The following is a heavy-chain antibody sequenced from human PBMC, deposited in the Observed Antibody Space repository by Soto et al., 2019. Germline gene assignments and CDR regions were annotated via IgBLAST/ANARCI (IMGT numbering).Heavy chain of an antibody. CDR1: GGSISNYY. V-gene: IGHV4-59*08. Sequence: QVQLQESGPGLVKPSETLSLTCTVSGGSISNYYWSWIRQPPGKGLEWIGYIYYSWSTNYNPSIKSRVTISVDTSKNQSSRKFSSVPAADTAVYYCASRWGRSFDYWGQGTLVTVSS. CDR3: ASRWGRSFDY. J-gene: IGHJ4*02. CDR2: IYYSWST. D-gene: IGHD3-16*01.